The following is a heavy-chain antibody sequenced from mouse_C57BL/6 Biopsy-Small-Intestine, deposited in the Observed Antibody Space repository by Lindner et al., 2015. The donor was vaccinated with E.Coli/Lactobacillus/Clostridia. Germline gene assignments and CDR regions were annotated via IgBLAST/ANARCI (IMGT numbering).Heavy chain of an antibody. J-gene: IGHJ2*03. D-gene: IGHD1-2*01. V-gene: IGHV1-85*01. CDR3: AIKKFSFSEDRPGHPRMGYYFDD. CDR2: INPNTGNT. Sequence: SVKVSCKASRDTFHSDDINWVRQATGQGLEWMGWINPNTGNTGYAREFQGRVIMTRDTSTSTACMELTSLRSEDSAVYFCAIKKFSFSEDRPGHPRMGYYFDDWGQGTRVTVSS. CDR1: RDTFHSDD.